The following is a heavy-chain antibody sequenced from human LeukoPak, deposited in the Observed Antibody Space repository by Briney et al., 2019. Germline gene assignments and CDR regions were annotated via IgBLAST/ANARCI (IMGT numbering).Heavy chain of an antibody. CDR3: ARGTSIAAAALYDY. Sequence: SETLSLTCTVSGGSLSSYYWSWIRQPPGKGLEWIGYIYYSGSTNYNPSLKSRVTISVDTSKNQFSLKLSSVTAADTAVYYCARGTSIAAAALYDYWGQGTLVTVSS. CDR1: GGSLSSYY. D-gene: IGHD6-13*01. CDR2: IYYSGST. J-gene: IGHJ4*02. V-gene: IGHV4-59*01.